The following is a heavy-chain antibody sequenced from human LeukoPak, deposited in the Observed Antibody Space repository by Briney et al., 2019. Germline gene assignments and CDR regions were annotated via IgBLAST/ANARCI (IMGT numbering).Heavy chain of an antibody. Sequence: GGSLRLSCAASGFTFSGHWMSWVRQAPGKGLEWVANINQGGSDKYYVDSVKGRFTISRDSANNLLYLQMNSLRGEDTAVYYCTRDRSRAEDDWGQGTLVTVSS. CDR2: INQGGSDK. V-gene: IGHV3-7*01. CDR1: GFTFSGHW. CDR3: TRDRSRAEDD. D-gene: IGHD1-14*01. J-gene: IGHJ4*02.